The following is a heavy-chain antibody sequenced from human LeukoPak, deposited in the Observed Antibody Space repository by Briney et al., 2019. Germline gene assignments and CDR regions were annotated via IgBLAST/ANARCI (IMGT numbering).Heavy chain of an antibody. Sequence: SETLSLTCTVSGGSISSYYWSWIRQPPGKGLEWIGYIYYSGSTNYNPSLKSRVTMSVDTSKNQFSLKLSSVAAADTAVYYCARQDSSHGYYFDYWGQGTLVTVSS. CDR3: ARQDSSHGYYFDY. CDR2: IYYSGST. D-gene: IGHD4-11*01. J-gene: IGHJ4*02. V-gene: IGHV4-59*08. CDR1: GGSISSYY.